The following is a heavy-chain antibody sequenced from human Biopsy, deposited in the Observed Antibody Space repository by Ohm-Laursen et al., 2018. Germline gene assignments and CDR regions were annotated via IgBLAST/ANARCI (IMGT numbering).Heavy chain of an antibody. CDR3: ARAKLEPVYYYYGMDV. CDR2: INTENGNT. CDR1: GGTLTNYA. Sequence: SVKVSCKASGGTLTNYAISWVRQAPGQGLEWMGWINTENGNTIYAQNLQGRVTMTADTSTSTAYMEVTSLRSDDTAVYYCARAKLEPVYYYYGMDVWGQGTTVTVSS. J-gene: IGHJ6*02. D-gene: IGHD1-1*01. V-gene: IGHV1-18*01.